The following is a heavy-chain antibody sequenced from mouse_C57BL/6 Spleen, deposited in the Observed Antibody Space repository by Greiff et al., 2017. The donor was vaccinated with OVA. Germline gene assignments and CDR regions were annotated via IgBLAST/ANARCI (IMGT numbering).Heavy chain of an antibody. J-gene: IGHJ3*01. V-gene: IGHV5-17*01. CDR3: ARGYDYDGWFAY. CDR2: ISSGSSTI. CDR1: GFTFSDYG. Sequence: EVKVVESGGGLVKPGGSLKLSCAASGFTFSDYGMHWVRQAPEKGLEWVAYISSGSSTIYYADTVKGRFTISRDNAKNTLFLQMTSLRSEDTAMYYCARGYDYDGWFAYWGQGTLVTVSA. D-gene: IGHD2-4*01.